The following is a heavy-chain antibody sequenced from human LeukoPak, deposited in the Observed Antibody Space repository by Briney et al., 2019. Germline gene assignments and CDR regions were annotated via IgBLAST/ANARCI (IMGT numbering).Heavy chain of an antibody. CDR2: IYSGGST. CDR1: GFTVSSNY. J-gene: IGHJ3*02. D-gene: IGHD3-22*01. Sequence: LGGSLRLSCAASGFTVSSNYMSWVRQAPGKGLEWVSVIYSGGSTYYADSVKGRFTISRDNSKNTLYLQMNSLRAEDTAVYYCARDRGFTMIGRNPDAFDIWGQGTMVTVSS. V-gene: IGHV3-66*01. CDR3: ARDRGFTMIGRNPDAFDI.